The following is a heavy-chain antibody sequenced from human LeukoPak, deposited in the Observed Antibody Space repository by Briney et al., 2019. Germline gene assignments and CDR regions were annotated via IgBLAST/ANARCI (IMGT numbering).Heavy chain of an antibody. CDR2: CDPEDGET. V-gene: IGHV1-24*01. Sequence: ASVKVSCKVSGYTLTELFMHWVRQAPGKGLEGMGGCDPEDGETIYAQKFQGRVTMTDGTSTDTPYMELSSLRSEDTAMYYCTSDLSYYGSGSFDYWGQGTLVTVSS. CDR3: TSDLSYYGSGSFDY. J-gene: IGHJ4*02. D-gene: IGHD3-10*01. CDR1: GYTLTELF.